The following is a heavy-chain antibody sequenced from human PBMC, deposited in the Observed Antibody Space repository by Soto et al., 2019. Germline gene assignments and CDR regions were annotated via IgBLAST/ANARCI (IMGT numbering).Heavy chain of an antibody. CDR3: ARDVFMHTIYGVNIGEGAFSGLNV. J-gene: IGHJ6*02. CDR1: GFSFSAFD. V-gene: IGHV3-33*01. Sequence: QVQLVESGGGLFQPGKSLRLSCAASGFSFSAFDMYWVRLAPGKGLEWVASIWYDGSNKFYGDSVKGRFAISRDNSNDTLHLQITGLRADDTAIYYCARDVFMHTIYGVNIGEGAFSGLNVWGQGTTVIVS. D-gene: IGHD3-3*01. CDR2: IWYDGSNK.